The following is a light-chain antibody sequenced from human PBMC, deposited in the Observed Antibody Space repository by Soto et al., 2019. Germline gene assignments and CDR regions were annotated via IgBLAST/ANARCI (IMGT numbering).Light chain of an antibody. CDR3: QQFNSYPPT. J-gene: IGKJ4*01. CDR1: QGISSA. V-gene: IGKV1-13*02. CDR2: DAS. Sequence: AIQLTQSPSSLSSSVGERVTITCRASQGISSALAWYQQKPGKAPKLLIYDASSLESVVPSRFRGSGSGTGFTLTISSLQAEDFATYYCQQFNSYPPTFGGGTKVEIK.